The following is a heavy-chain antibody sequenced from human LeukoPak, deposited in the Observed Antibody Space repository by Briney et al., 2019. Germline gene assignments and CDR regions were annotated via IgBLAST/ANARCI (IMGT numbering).Heavy chain of an antibody. D-gene: IGHD3-22*01. CDR2: IYYSGST. CDR3: ARHAYYYDSSGYSESQPFDY. J-gene: IGHJ4*02. CDR1: GGSISSYY. Sequence: PSETLSLTCTVSGGSISSYYWSWIRQPPGKGLEWIGYIYYSGSTNYNPSLKSRVTISVDTSKNQFSLKLSSVTAADTAVYYCARHAYYYDSSGYSESQPFDYWGQGTLATVSS. V-gene: IGHV4-59*08.